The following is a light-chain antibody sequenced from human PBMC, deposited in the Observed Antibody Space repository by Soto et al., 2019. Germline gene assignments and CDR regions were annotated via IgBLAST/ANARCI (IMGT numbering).Light chain of an antibody. CDR1: QSVSST. CDR3: QQYNDWPRT. J-gene: IGKJ1*01. CDR2: GAS. V-gene: IGKV3-15*01. Sequence: EIVMTQSPATLSVSPGERATLSCRASQSVSSTLAWYQLRPGQAPSLLIYGASTRATGIPARFSGSGSGTEFTLTISSLQSEDFAVYYCQQYNDWPRTFGQGNKVEIK.